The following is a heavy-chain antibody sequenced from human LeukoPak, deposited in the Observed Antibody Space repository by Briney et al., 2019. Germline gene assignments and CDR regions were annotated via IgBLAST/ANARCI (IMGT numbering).Heavy chain of an antibody. CDR1: GYTLTELS. J-gene: IGHJ4*02. V-gene: IGHV1-24*01. CDR3: ARRYYYGSGSYYKDY. CDR2: FDPEDGET. D-gene: IGHD3-10*01. Sequence: ASVKVSCKVSGYTLTELSMHWVRQAPGKGLEWMGGFDPEDGETIYAQKFQGRVTMTRDTSISTAYMELSRLRSDDTAVYYCARRYYYGSGSYYKDYWGQGTLVTVSS.